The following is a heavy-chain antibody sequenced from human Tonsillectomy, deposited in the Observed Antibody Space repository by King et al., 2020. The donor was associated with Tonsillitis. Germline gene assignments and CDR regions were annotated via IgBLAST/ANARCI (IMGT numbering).Heavy chain of an antibody. Sequence: VQLVESGGGVVQPGRSLRLSCVASGFSFSRYAMHWVRQAPGKGLEWVAVISYDGSNKYYADSVKGRFTISRDNSKNTLYLQMSSLRAEDTAVYYCARPLTGGSLYTTVVYLGQGTLVTVSS. CDR2: ISYDGSNK. CDR3: ARPLTGGSLYTTVVY. CDR1: GFSFSRYA. D-gene: IGHD2-2*02. J-gene: IGHJ4*02. V-gene: IGHV3-30-3*01.